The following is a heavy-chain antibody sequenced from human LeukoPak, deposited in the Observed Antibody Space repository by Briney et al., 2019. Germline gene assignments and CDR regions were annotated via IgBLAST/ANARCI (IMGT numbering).Heavy chain of an antibody. Sequence: ASVKVSCKASGYTFSSYAMHWVRQAPGQSLEWMGWINAGVGNTKYSQKFQGRITITRDTSATTAYMELSSLRSEDTALYYCARDRSPWDENTGTFYHWGQGTLVTVSS. CDR1: GYTFSSYA. V-gene: IGHV1-3*01. D-gene: IGHD1-1*01. CDR3: ARDRSPWDENTGTFYH. J-gene: IGHJ1*01. CDR2: INAGVGNT.